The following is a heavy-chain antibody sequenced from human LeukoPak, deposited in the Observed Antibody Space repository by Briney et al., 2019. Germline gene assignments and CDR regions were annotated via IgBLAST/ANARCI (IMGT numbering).Heavy chain of an antibody. V-gene: IGHV4-59*08. J-gene: IGHJ4*02. CDR1: GGSISSYF. Sequence: SETLSLTCTVSGGSISSYFWSWFRQPPGKGLEWIGYISYSGSTNYSPSLKSRVSISVDTSKNQFSLKLSSVSAADTAMYYCARHYLNNWNYPLSYFDYWGQGTLVTVSS. D-gene: IGHD1-7*01. CDR3: ARHYLNNWNYPLSYFDY. CDR2: ISYSGST.